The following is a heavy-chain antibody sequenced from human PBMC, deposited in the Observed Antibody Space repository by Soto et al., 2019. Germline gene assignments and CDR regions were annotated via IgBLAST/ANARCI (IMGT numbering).Heavy chain of an antibody. CDR2: IDPSDSYT. V-gene: IGHV5-10-1*01. CDR1: GYSFTSYW. D-gene: IGHD6-6*01. J-gene: IGHJ5*02. CDR3: EFSGGADRPGNWFDP. Sequence: PGESLKISCNGSGYSFTSYWISWVRQMPGKGLEWMGRIDPSDSYTNYSPSFQGHVTISADKSISTAYLQWSSLKASDTAMYYCEFSGGADRPGNWFDPWGQGTLVTVYS.